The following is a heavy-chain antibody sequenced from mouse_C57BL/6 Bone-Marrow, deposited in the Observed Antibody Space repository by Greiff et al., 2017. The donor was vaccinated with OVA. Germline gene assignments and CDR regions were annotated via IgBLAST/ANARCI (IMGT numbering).Heavy chain of an antibody. Sequence: VQLQQPGAELVMPGASVKLSCKASGYTFTSYWMHWVKQRPGQGLEWIGEIDPSDSYTNYNQKFKGKSTLTVDKSSSTAYMQLSSLTSEASAVYYCARSQTAQARGYAMDYWGQGTSVTVSS. CDR2: IDPSDSYT. CDR3: ARSQTAQARGYAMDY. CDR1: GYTFTSYW. J-gene: IGHJ4*01. D-gene: IGHD3-2*02. V-gene: IGHV1-69*01.